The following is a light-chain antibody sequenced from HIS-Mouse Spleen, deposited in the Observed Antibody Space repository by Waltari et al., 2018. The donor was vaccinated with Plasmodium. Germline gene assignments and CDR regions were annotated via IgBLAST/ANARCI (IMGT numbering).Light chain of an antibody. Sequence: EIVLTQSPATLSLSPGERATLSCRASQSVSSYLAWYQQKPGKAPRLLIYDASNRATGIPARFRGSGSGTDFTLTISSLEPEDFAVYYCQQRSNWPRVLTFGGGTKVEIK. CDR2: DAS. CDR1: QSVSSY. J-gene: IGKJ4*01. CDR3: QQRSNWPRVLT. V-gene: IGKV3-11*01.